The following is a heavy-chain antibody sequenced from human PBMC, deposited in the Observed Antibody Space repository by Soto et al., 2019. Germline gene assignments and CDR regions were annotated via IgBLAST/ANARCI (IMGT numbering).Heavy chain of an antibody. CDR1: GFSLSTYG. D-gene: IGHD1-1*01. CDR3: AKWNGYGDY. V-gene: IGHV3-23*01. CDR2: FSGGSGTT. Sequence: EVQLLESGGGLVQPGGSLRLSCAASGFSLSTYGVTWVRQAPGKGLEWVSGFSGGSGTTHYADSVKGRFSITRDNSKNTAHLEMKSLRDEDTAIYYCAKWNGYGDYWGQGILVTVSS. J-gene: IGHJ4*02.